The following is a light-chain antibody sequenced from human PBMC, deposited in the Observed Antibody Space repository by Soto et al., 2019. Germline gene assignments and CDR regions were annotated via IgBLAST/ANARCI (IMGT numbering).Light chain of an antibody. CDR2: KAS. J-gene: IGKJ1*01. V-gene: IGKV1-5*03. CDR3: QQYNSFSRT. Sequence: DIQITQSPSTLSASVGDRVTITCRASQSISSWLAWYRQKPGKAPKLLIYKASSLESGVPILFSGSGSGTEFTLTISSLQPDDFATYYCQQYNSFSRTFGQGTKVDIK. CDR1: QSISSW.